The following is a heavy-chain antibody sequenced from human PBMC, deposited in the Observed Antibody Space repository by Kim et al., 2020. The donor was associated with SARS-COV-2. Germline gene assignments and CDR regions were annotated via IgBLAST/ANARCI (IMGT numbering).Heavy chain of an antibody. Sequence: SETLSLTCAVYGGSFSGYYWSWIRQPPGKGLEWIGEINHSGSTNYNPSLKSRVTISVDTSKNQFSLKLSSVTAADTAVYYCARGSLRSGSSFDYWGQGTLVTVSS. V-gene: IGHV4-34*01. CDR3: ARGSLRSGSSFDY. D-gene: IGHD1-26*01. CDR2: INHSGST. CDR1: GGSFSGYY. J-gene: IGHJ4*02.